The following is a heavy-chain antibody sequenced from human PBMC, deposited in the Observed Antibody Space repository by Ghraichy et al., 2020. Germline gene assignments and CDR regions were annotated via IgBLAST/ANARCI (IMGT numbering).Heavy chain of an antibody. D-gene: IGHD4-17*01. J-gene: IGHJ4*02. Sequence: SETLSLTCTVSGGSVSSGSYYWSWLRQPPGKGLEWIGYIYYSGSTNYNPSLKSRVTISVDTSKNQFSLKLSSVTAADTAVYYWARGTPIGDFRIGYYFDYWCQGTLVNVTS. CDR1: GGSVSSGSYY. CDR2: IYYSGST. CDR3: ARGTPIGDFRIGYYFDY. V-gene: IGHV4-61*01.